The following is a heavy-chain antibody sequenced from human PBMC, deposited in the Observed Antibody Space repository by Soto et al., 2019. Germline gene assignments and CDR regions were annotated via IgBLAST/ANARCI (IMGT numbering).Heavy chain of an antibody. CDR3: AGRGAAAGTFDY. CDR2: THYSGST. V-gene: IGHV4-59*08. D-gene: IGHD6-13*01. J-gene: IGHJ4*02. Sequence: QVQLQESGPGLVKSSETLSLTCTVSGGSISSYYWSWIRQPPGKGLEWIGYTHYSGSTNYNAALKSLVTMSVDTATNQFALRLSSVTAADTAVYYCAGRGAAAGTFDYWGQGTMVTVSS. CDR1: GGSISSYY.